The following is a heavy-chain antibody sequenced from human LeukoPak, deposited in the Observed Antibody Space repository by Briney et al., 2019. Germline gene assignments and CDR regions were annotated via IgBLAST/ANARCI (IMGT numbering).Heavy chain of an antibody. CDR3: ARGRRKIGGINWFDP. CDR2: MNPNGGNT. Sequence: GASVKVSCKASGYTFTSYDINWVRQATGQGLEWMGWMNPNGGNTGYAQKFQGRVTMIGNTSISTAYMELSSLRSEDTAVYYCARGRRKIGGINWFDPWGQGTLVTVSS. J-gene: IGHJ5*02. V-gene: IGHV1-8*01. CDR1: GYTFTSYD.